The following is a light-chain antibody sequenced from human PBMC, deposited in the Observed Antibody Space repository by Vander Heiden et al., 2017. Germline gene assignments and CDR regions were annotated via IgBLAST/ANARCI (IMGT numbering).Light chain of an antibody. Sequence: EIVLTQSPGTLSFSPGESAPLSCRASQSVSSSYLAWYQQKPGQAPRLLIYGASSRATGIPDRFSGSGSGTDFTLTISRLEPEDFAVYYCQQYGSSPGTFGQGTKVEIK. CDR3: QQYGSSPGT. CDR1: QSVSSSY. J-gene: IGKJ1*01. V-gene: IGKV3-20*01. CDR2: GAS.